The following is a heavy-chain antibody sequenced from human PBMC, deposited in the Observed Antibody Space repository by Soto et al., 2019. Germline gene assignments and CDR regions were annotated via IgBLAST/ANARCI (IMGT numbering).Heavy chain of an antibody. V-gene: IGHV4-59*08. CDR2: IYYSGST. J-gene: IGHJ3*02. Sequence: SETLSLTCTVSGGSISSYYWSWIRQPPGKGLEWIGYIYYSGSTNYNPSLKSRVTISVDTSKNQFSLKLSSVTAADTAVYYCARHVTWYFYDFDAFNICGQGTMVT. D-gene: IGHD3-22*01. CDR1: GGSISSYY. CDR3: ARHVTWYFYDFDAFNI.